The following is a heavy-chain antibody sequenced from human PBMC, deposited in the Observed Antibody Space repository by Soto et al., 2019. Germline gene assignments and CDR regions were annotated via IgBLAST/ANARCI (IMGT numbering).Heavy chain of an antibody. J-gene: IGHJ4*02. Sequence: PGGSLRLSCAASGFTFSDYTMHWVRQAPGKGLEWVAVISHDGSLSYDADSVKGRFTISRDNSRDTLFLEMNGLRVEDTAVYYCVNQEVGDTVYFDHWGQGNLVTVSS. V-gene: IGHV3-30*04. CDR2: ISHDGSLS. CDR3: VNQEVGDTVYFDH. D-gene: IGHD1-26*01. CDR1: GFTFSDYT.